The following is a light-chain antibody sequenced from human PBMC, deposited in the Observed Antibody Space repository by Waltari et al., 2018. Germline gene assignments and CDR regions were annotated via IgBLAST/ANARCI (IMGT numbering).Light chain of an antibody. CDR2: EVT. CDR3: ISYTTSSTLV. V-gene: IGLV2-14*01. CDR1: SSDVGASNY. J-gene: IGLJ2*01. Sequence: QSALTQPASVSGSPGQSITISCTGTSSDVGASNYVSWYQQLPGKAPKLMIYEVTNRPSGVSNRFSGSKSGNTASLTISGLQAEDEADYYCISYTTSSTLVFGGGTKLTVL.